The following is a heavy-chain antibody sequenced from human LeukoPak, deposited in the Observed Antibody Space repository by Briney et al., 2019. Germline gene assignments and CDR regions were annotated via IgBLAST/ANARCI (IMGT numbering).Heavy chain of an antibody. Sequence: PSETLSLTCTVSGGSISSYSWSWIRQPPGKGLEWIGYIYYIGSTNYNPSPKSRVTISVDTSKNQFSLKLSSVTAADTAVYYCARDRVLWFGESFTDYYYYGMDVWGKGTTVTVSS. CDR2: IYYIGST. V-gene: IGHV4-59*01. CDR3: ARDRVLWFGESFTDYYYYGMDV. CDR1: GGSISSYS. J-gene: IGHJ6*04. D-gene: IGHD3-10*01.